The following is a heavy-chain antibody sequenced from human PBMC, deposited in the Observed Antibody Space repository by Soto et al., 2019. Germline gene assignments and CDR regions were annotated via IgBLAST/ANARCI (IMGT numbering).Heavy chain of an antibody. CDR1: GYTFTSYG. CDR3: ARVYCSGGSCYPGAFDI. Sequence: GASVKVSCKASGYTFTSYGISWVRQAPGQGLEWMGWISAYNGNTNYAQKLQGRVTMTTDTSTSTAYMELRSLRSEDTAVYYCARVYCSGGSCYPGAFDIWGQGTMVT. V-gene: IGHV1-18*04. J-gene: IGHJ3*02. D-gene: IGHD2-15*01. CDR2: ISAYNGNT.